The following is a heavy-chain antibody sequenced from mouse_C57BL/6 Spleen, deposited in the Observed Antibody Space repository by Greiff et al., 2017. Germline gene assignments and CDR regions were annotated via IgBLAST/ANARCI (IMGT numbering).Heavy chain of an antibody. CDR1: GYTFTSYW. CDR3: ARHYVSSSRYFDV. D-gene: IGHD1-1*01. Sequence: QVQLQQPGAELVKPGASVKMSCKASGYTFTSYWITWVKQRPGQGLEWIGDIYPDSGSTNYNEKFKSKATLTVDTASSTAYMQLSSLTSEDSAVYYCARHYVSSSRYFDVWGTGTTVTVSS. V-gene: IGHV1-55*01. J-gene: IGHJ1*03. CDR2: IYPDSGST.